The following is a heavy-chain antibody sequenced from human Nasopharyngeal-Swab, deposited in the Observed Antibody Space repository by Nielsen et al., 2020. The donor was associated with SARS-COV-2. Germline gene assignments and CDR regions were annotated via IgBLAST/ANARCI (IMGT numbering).Heavy chain of an antibody. D-gene: IGHD3-16*02. CDR2: IHYTGNT. CDR3: AREVIEPAVSDAFDF. J-gene: IGHJ3*01. CDR1: GGSISSGAYF. Sequence: SETLSLTCTVSGGSISSGAYFWSWIRQHPGKGLKWIGYIHYTGNTFYNPSLESRLTISLDTSQNQFSLRLSSVTAADTAVYYCAREVIEPAVSDAFDFWGQGTMVTVSS. V-gene: IGHV4-31*03.